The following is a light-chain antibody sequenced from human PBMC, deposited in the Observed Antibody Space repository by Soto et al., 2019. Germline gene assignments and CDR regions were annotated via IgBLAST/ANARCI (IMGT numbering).Light chain of an antibody. J-gene: IGKJ4*01. Sequence: EIVLTQSPGTVSLSPGERATLSCRASQSVSNNYLAWYQQKPGQAPRLLIYRASNRATGIPDRFSGSGSGTDFTLTINRLEPEDFAVYYCQQYGTSPPVTFGGGTKVDIK. CDR2: RAS. V-gene: IGKV3-20*01. CDR1: QSVSNNY. CDR3: QQYGTSPPVT.